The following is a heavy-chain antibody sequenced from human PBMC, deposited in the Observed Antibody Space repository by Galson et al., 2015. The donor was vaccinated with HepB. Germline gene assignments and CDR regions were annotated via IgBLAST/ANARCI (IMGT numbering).Heavy chain of an antibody. Sequence: SLRLSCAAAGFTFNDYSMTWIRRAPGKGLEWLSYISDSGASTFYADSVRGRFTISRDNAKNSLYLQMNSLRAEDTAVYYCARATLRWFDPLGQGTLVTVSS. CDR2: ISDSGAST. CDR3: ARATLRWFDP. D-gene: IGHD3-16*01. CDR1: GFTFNDYS. V-gene: IGHV3-11*01. J-gene: IGHJ5*02.